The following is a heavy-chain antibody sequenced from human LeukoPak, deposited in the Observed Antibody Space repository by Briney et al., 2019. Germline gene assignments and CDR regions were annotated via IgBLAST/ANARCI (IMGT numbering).Heavy chain of an antibody. V-gene: IGHV1-69*01. CDR3: GREIAAAGMGRNTWFAP. D-gene: IGHD6-13*01. J-gene: IGHJ5*02. CDR2: IIPIFGTA. CDR1: GGTFSSYA. Sequence: ASVNVSCKASGGTFSSYAISWVRQAPGQGLEWMGGIIPIFGTANYAQKFQGRVTITADESTSTAYMELSSLRSEDTAVYYCGREIAAAGMGRNTWFAPGGQGPLVPVSS.